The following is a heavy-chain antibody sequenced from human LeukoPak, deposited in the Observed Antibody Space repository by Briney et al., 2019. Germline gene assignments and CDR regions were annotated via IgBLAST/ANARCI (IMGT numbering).Heavy chain of an antibody. CDR1: GVSISSTNSY. V-gene: IGHV4-39*07. D-gene: IGHD1-26*01. CDR2: IYSSGST. CDR3: ARKREGPTTGIDY. Sequence: SETLSLTCTVSGVSISSTNSYWGWIRQSPRTGLEWIGNIYSSGSTYYNPSLKSRVTISIDTSESQFSLKLTSVTAADTAVYYCARKREGPTTGIDYWGQGTLVTVSS. J-gene: IGHJ4*02.